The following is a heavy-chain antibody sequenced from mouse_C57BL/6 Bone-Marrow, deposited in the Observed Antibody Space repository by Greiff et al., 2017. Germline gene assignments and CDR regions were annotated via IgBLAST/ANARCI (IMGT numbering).Heavy chain of an antibody. Sequence: EVPLQQSGPELVKPGDSVKISCKASGYSFTGYFMNWVMQSHGKSLEWIGRINPYNGDTFYNQKFKGKATLTVDKSSSTAHMELRSLTSEDSAVYYCARSTMITAYYFDYWGQGTTLTVSS. V-gene: IGHV1-20*01. J-gene: IGHJ2*01. CDR2: INPYNGDT. D-gene: IGHD2-4*01. CDR3: ARSTMITAYYFDY. CDR1: GYSFTGYF.